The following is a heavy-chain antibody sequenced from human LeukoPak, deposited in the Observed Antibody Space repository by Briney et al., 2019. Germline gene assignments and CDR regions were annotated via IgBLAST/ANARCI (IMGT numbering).Heavy chain of an antibody. Sequence: SVKVSCKASGGTFSSYAISWVRQAPGQGLEWMGRIIPILGIANYAQKFQGRVTITADKSTSTAYMELSSLRSEDTAVYSCARDSGGDSGYWGQGTLVTVSS. J-gene: IGHJ4*02. CDR3: ARDSGGDSGY. CDR1: GGTFSSYA. CDR2: IIPILGIA. V-gene: IGHV1-69*04. D-gene: IGHD2-15*01.